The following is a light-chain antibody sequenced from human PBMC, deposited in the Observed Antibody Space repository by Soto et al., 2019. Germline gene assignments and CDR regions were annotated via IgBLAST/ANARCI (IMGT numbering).Light chain of an antibody. CDR3: QTWGTGIVI. J-gene: IGLJ2*01. V-gene: IGLV4-69*01. CDR2: LNRDGSH. Sequence: QLVLTQSPSASASLGASVKLTCTQSSGHSNYAIAWHQQQPENGPRYLMKLNRDGSHSKGDGIPNRFSGSSSGAERYLTISSLQSEDEADYYCQTWGTGIVIFGGGTKLTVL. CDR1: SGHSNYA.